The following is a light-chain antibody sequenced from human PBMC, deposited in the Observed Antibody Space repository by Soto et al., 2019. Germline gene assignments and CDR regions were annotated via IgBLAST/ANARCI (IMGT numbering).Light chain of an antibody. Sequence: IVLTQSPGTLFLSPGEKATLSCRASQSVSSSYLVWYQQRPGQPPRLLIYGTSTRAAGISDRFSGSGSGTDFTLTIYRLEPGDSAVYYCQQYGTSALTFGGGTK. J-gene: IGKJ4*01. V-gene: IGKV3-20*01. CDR1: QSVSSSY. CDR2: GTS. CDR3: QQYGTSALT.